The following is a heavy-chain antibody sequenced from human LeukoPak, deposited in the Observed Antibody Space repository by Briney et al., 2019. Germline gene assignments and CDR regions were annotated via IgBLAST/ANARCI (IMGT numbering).Heavy chain of an antibody. CDR1: GFTFSSYS. CDR3: ARIGLEYGDYGSEDY. D-gene: IGHD4-17*01. CDR2: ISSSSSYI. J-gene: IGHJ4*02. V-gene: IGHV3-21*04. Sequence: PGGSLRLSCAASGFTFSSYSLNWVRQAPGKGLEWVSSISSSSSYIYYKESVKGRFTLSRDNAKNSLYLQMNSLRAEDTALYHCARIGLEYGDYGSEDYWGQGTLVTVSS.